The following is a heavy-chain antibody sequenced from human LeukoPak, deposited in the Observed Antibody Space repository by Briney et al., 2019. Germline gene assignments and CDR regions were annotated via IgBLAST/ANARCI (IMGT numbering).Heavy chain of an antibody. V-gene: IGHV4-59*08. CDR1: SGSISSYY. CDR3: ARPFSGHDLVSFDY. Sequence: SETPSLTCTVSSGSISSYYWSWIRQSPGKGLEWLGYIYYTGSTNYNPSLKSRVTISVDTSKNQFSLQLSSVTAADTAVYYCARPFSGHDLVSFDYWGQGTLVTVSS. CDR2: IYYTGST. D-gene: IGHD5-12*01. J-gene: IGHJ4*02.